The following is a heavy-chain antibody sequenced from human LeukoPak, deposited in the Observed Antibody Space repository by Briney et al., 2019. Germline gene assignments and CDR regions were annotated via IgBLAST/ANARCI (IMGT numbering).Heavy chain of an antibody. Sequence: GESLKISCKGSGYGSNIYWISWVRQMPGQGLEWMGRIDPSDSHIDYSPSFQGHVTISGDTSINTIYLHWSSLKASDTAMYYCARQGPEGHHWGQGTLVTVSS. CDR1: GYGSNIYW. V-gene: IGHV5-10-1*01. D-gene: IGHD1-14*01. CDR2: IDPSDSHI. CDR3: ARQGPEGHH. J-gene: IGHJ5*02.